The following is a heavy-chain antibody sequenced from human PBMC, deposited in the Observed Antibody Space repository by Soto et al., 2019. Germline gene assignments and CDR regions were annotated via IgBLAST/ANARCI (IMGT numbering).Heavy chain of an antibody. CDR1: GFTFSSYS. CDR3: ARGPRTTVTTIYYYYGMDV. D-gene: IGHD4-17*01. Sequence: GWSLRLSCAASGFTFSSYSMNWVRQAPGKGLEWVSSISSSSSYIYYADSVKGRFTISRDNAKNSLYLQMNSLRAEDTAVYYCARGPRTTVTTIYYYYGMDVWGQGTTVTVSS. CDR2: ISSSSSYI. V-gene: IGHV3-21*01. J-gene: IGHJ6*02.